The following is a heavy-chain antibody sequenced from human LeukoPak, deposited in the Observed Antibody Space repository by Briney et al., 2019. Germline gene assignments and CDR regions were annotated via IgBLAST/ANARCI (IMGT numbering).Heavy chain of an antibody. CDR1: GGSFSGYY. J-gene: IGHJ4*02. V-gene: IGHV4-34*01. CDR2: INHSGST. Sequence: ASETLSLTCAVYGGSFSGYYWSWIRQPPGKGLEWIGEINHSGSTNYNPSLKSRVTISVDTSKNQFSLKLSSVTAADTAVYYCARVLYNTVTTSHEFDYWGQGTLVTVSS. D-gene: IGHD4-17*01. CDR3: ARVLYNTVTTSHEFDY.